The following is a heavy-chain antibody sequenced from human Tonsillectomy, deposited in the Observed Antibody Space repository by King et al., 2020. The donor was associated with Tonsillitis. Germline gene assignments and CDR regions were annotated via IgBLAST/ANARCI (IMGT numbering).Heavy chain of an antibody. D-gene: IGHD3-16*02. CDR1: GGSISTYY. J-gene: IGHJ3*02. V-gene: IGHV4-59*01. Sequence: VQLQESGPGLVKPSETLSLTCTVSGGSISTYYWSWIRQPPGQGREGIWYILYSGSTNYKPSLKSRVTISVDTSKNQFSLKLSSVTAADTAVYYCARDGAYDYVWGSYHDAFDIWGQGTMVTVSS. CDR2: ILYSGST. CDR3: ARDGAYDYVWGSYHDAFDI.